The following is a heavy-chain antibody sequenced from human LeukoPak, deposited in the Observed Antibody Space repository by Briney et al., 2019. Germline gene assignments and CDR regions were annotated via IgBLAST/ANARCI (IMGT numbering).Heavy chain of an antibody. CDR2: IYYSGST. V-gene: IGHV4-59*08. D-gene: IGHD2-8*01. J-gene: IGHJ3*02. CDR3: ARQGVGAFDI. CDR1: GGSISSYY. Sequence: SETLSLTCTVSGGSISSYYWSWIRQPPGKGLEWIGYIYYSGSTNYNPSPKSRVTISVDTSKNQFSLKLSSVTAADTAVYYCARQGVGAFDIWGQGTMVTVSS.